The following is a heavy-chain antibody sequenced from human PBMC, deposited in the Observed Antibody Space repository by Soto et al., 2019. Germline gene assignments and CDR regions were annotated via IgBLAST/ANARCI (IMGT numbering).Heavy chain of an antibody. V-gene: IGHV1-18*01. Sequence: AASVKVSCKASGYTFTSYGISWVRQAPGQGLEWMGWISAYNGNTNYAQKLQGRVTMTTDTSTSTAYMELRSLRSDDTAVYYCARTRGATGYYYYYYMDVWGKGTTVTVSS. D-gene: IGHD1-1*01. CDR2: ISAYNGNT. CDR3: ARTRGATGYYYYYYMDV. J-gene: IGHJ6*03. CDR1: GYTFTSYG.